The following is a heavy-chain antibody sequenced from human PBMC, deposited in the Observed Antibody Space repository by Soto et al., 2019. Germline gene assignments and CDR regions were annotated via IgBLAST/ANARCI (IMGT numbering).Heavy chain of an antibody. J-gene: IGHJ4*02. CDR1: GGSFGGYY. Sequence: SETLSLTCAVDGGSFGGYYWSWIRQPPGKGLEWIGEINQSGSTYYNPSLKSRVSISIDTSKSQFSLRLRSVTAADTAVYYCARAQSDYVWGSYPQSDYWGKGILVTASS. CDR2: INQSGST. V-gene: IGHV4-34*01. D-gene: IGHD3-16*02. CDR3: ARAQSDYVWGSYPQSDY.